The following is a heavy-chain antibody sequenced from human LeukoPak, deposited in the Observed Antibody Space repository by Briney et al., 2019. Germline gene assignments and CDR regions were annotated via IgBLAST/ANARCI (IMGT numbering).Heavy chain of an antibody. J-gene: IGHJ4*02. CDR3: AREKSGVVPAAPPDY. Sequence: GGSLRLSCAASGFTVSSNYMSWVRQAPGKGLEWVSVIYSGGSTYYADSVKGRFTISRDNSKNTLYLQMNSLRAEDTAVYYCAREKSGVVPAAPPDYWGQGTLVTVSS. CDR1: GFTVSSNY. V-gene: IGHV3-66*01. CDR2: IYSGGST. D-gene: IGHD2-2*01.